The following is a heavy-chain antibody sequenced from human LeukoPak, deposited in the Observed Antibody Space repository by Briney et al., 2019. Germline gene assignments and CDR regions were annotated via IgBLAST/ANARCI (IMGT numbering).Heavy chain of an antibody. J-gene: IGHJ3*02. V-gene: IGHV4-39*07. D-gene: IGHD5-18*01. CDR2: INHSGST. CDR3: VRRRGYSYGAFDI. CDR1: GGSISSSSYY. Sequence: SETLSLTCTVSGGSISSSSYYWSWIRQPPGKGLEWIGEINHSGSTNYNPSPKSRVTISVDTSKNQFSLKLSSVTAADTAVYYCVRRRGYSYGAFDIWGQGTMVTVSS.